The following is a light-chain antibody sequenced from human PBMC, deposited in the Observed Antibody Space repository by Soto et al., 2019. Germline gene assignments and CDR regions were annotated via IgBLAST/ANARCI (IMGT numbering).Light chain of an antibody. CDR3: CSYAGSYSVV. CDR1: RSDVGGYNY. Sequence: QSALTQPRSVSGSPGQSVTISCTGTRSDVGGYNYVSWYQQQPGKVPKLMIYDVSKRPSGVSDRFSGSKSGGTASLTISGLQAEDEADYYCCSYAGSYSVVFGGGTKLTVL. V-gene: IGLV2-11*01. J-gene: IGLJ2*01. CDR2: DVS.